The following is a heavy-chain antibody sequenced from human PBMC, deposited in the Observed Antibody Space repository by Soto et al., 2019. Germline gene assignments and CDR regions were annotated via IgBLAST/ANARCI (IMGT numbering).Heavy chain of an antibody. CDR3: ARGKGSSWRFDY. J-gene: IGHJ4*02. D-gene: IGHD6-13*01. V-gene: IGHV3-30-3*01. CDR1: GFTFSSYT. CDR2: ISYDGSNR. Sequence: GGSLRLSCAASGFTFSSYTMHWVRQAPGKGLEWVAVISYDGSNRYYADSVKGRFTISRDNSKKTLYLQMNSLRAEDTAMYYCARGKGSSWRFDYWGQGTLVTVSS.